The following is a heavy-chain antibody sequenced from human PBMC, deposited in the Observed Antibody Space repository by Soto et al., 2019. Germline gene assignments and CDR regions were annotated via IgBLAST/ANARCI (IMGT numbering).Heavy chain of an antibody. D-gene: IGHD2-8*02. CDR3: VRESTPSGPNWFDT. J-gene: IGHJ5*02. CDR1: GGSINSGRSS. CDR2: ISHSGST. V-gene: IGHV4-30-2*01. Sequence: QLQLLESGSGLVKPSQTLSLTCSVSGGSINSGRSSWHWISQPPGKGLEWIAYISHSGSTYYTPSLKSRVTISVDRSKNQFSLTLTSLTAAVTAVYYCVRESTPSGPNWFDTWGTGILVTVSS.